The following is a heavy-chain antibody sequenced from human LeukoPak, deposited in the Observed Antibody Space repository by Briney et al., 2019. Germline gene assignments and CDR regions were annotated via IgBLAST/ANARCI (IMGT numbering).Heavy chain of an antibody. CDR2: ISPDGSTT. D-gene: IGHD1-26*01. CDR1: GFTFSRYW. Sequence: GGSLRLSCAASGFTFSRYWMHWVRQAPGKGLMWVSRISPDGSTTLYADSVKGRFTISRDNAKNTLYLQMNSLGAEDTAVYYCARDLGGNYHNYFDYWGQGTLVTVSS. CDR3: ARDLGGNYHNYFDY. J-gene: IGHJ4*02. V-gene: IGHV3-74*03.